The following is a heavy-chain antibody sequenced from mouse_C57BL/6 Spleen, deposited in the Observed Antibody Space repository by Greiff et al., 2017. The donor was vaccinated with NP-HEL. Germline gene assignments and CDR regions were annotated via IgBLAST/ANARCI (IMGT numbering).Heavy chain of an antibody. CDR1: GYSITSGYY. CDR3: GKGGDGYYDAMDY. J-gene: IGHJ4*01. D-gene: IGHD2-3*01. V-gene: IGHV3-6*01. Sequence: DVQLQESGPGLVKPSQSLSLTCSVTGYSITSGYYWNWIRQFPGNKLEWMGYISYDGSNNYNPSLKNPISITRDPSKDQFFLKLNSVTTEDTATYYWGKGGDGYYDAMDYWGQGTSVTVSS. CDR2: ISYDGSN.